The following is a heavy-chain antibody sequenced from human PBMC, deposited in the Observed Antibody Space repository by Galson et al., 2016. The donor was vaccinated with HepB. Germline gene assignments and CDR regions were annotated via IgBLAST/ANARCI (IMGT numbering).Heavy chain of an antibody. J-gene: IGHJ4*02. Sequence: SLRLSCAASGFTFDDYAMHWVRQAPGKGLEWVSGILWNGGSIGYADSVKGRFTISRDNAKNSLFLEMNSLRPEDTALYYCAKDRGYLRDYFDDWGQGTLVTVS. V-gene: IGHV3-9*01. CDR2: ILWNGGSI. CDR1: GFTFDDYA. CDR3: AKDRGYLRDYFDD. D-gene: IGHD2-15*01.